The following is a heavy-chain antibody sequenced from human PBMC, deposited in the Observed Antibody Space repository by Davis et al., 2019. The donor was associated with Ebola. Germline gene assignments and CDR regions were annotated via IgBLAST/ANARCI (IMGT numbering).Heavy chain of an antibody. CDR1: GYTFTNYW. Sequence: PGGSLRLSCKASGYTFTNYWIAWVRQMPGKGLEWMGIIYPGDSDTRYSPSFQGQVTISADKSRSIAYLQWSSLKASDTALYYCAREQSPTSHGMDVWGQGTTVIVS. D-gene: IGHD1/OR15-1a*01. J-gene: IGHJ6*02. CDR2: IYPGDSDT. V-gene: IGHV5-51*01. CDR3: AREQSPTSHGMDV.